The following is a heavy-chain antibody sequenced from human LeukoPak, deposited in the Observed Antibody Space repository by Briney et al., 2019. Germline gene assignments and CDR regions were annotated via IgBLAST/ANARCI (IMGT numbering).Heavy chain of an antibody. CDR1: GFTFHTFG. Sequence: GGSLRLSCAVSGFTFHTFGIHWVRQAPGKGLEWVASIREDGSQKTAVDSVRGRFTISRDNAKNSVYLQMDSLRAEDTAVYYCARGPTNGQAFDYWGQGTLVSVSS. J-gene: IGHJ4*02. D-gene: IGHD2-8*01. V-gene: IGHV3-7*01. CDR3: ARGPTNGQAFDY. CDR2: IREDGSQK.